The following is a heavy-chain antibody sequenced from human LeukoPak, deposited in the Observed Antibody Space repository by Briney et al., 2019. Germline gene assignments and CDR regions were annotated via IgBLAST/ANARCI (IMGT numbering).Heavy chain of an antibody. V-gene: IGHV4-59*01. D-gene: IGHD1-1*01. CDR2: VFDSGST. J-gene: IGHJ6*03. CDR1: GASFSTNY. Sequence: SETLSLTCSVSGASFSTNYWSWIPQPPGRGLEWIGYVFDSGSTNYNPSLKSRVTISVDTSTKQFSLRLSSVTAADTAVYYCARLYQQSKWKYYYYYMDVWGKGTAVTVSS. CDR3: ARLYQQSKWKYYYYYMDV.